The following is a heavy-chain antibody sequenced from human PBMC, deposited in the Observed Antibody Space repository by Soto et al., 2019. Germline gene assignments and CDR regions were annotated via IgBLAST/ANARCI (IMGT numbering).Heavy chain of an antibody. CDR1: GYSFTSYW. D-gene: IGHD4-4*01. CDR2: IDPSDSYT. V-gene: IGHV5-10-1*01. Sequence: GESLKISCKGSGYSFTSYWISWVRQMPGKGLEWMGRIDPSDSYTNYSPSFQGHVTISADKSISTAYLQWSSLKASDTAMYYCARREHYDYSLEDYCYGMDVWVQGTTVTVSS. J-gene: IGHJ6*02. CDR3: ARREHYDYSLEDYCYGMDV.